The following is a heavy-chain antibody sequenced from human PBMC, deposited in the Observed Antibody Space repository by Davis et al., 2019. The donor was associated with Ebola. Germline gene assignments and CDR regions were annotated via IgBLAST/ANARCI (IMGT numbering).Heavy chain of an antibody. CDR1: GYTFTGNY. J-gene: IGHJ6*02. CDR2: INPNSGET. D-gene: IGHD3-22*01. CDR3: ARGGITMMVVPRDYYYGLDV. Sequence: AASVKVSCKASGYTFTGNYIQWVRQAPGQGLEWMGRINPNSGETNYAQRFQGRVTMSRDTSTSTAYMEMSRLRSDDTAVYFCARGGITMMVVPRDYYYGLDVWGQGTTVTVSS. V-gene: IGHV1-2*06.